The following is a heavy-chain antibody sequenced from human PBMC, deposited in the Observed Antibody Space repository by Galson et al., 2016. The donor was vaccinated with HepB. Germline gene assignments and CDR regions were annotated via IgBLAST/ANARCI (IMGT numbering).Heavy chain of an antibody. V-gene: IGHV4-31*03. CDR3: ASRYFSGGSCYSEYNWFDP. Sequence: TLSLTCTVSGGSISSGGYYWSWIRQHPGKGLEWIGYIYYSGSTYYNPSLKSRVTISVDTSKNQFSLKLSSVTAADTAVYYCASRYFSGGSCYSEYNWFDPWGQGTLVTVSS. CDR1: GGSISSGGYY. D-gene: IGHD2-15*01. J-gene: IGHJ5*02. CDR2: IYYSGST.